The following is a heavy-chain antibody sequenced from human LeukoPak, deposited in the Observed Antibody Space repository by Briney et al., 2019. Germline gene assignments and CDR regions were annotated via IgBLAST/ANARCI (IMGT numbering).Heavy chain of an antibody. CDR3: ARDLYCSSTSCISERIPDY. V-gene: IGHV1-2*02. D-gene: IGHD2-2*01. Sequence: ASVMVSCKASGYTFTGYYMHWVRQAPGQGLEWMGWINPNSGGTNYAQKFQGRVTMTRDTSISTAYMELSRLRSDDTAVYYCARDLYCSSTSCISERIPDYWGQGTLVTVSS. CDR1: GYTFTGYY. J-gene: IGHJ4*02. CDR2: INPNSGGT.